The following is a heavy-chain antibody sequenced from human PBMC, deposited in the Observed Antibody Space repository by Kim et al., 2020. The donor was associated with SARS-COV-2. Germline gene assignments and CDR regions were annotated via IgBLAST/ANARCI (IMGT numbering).Heavy chain of an antibody. CDR1: GFTFSSYA. Sequence: GGSLRLSCAASGFTFSSYAMHWVRQAPGKGLEWVAVISYDGSNKYYADSVKGRFTISRDNSQNTLYLQMNSLRAEDTAVYYCARRPDTAMVNLNHYYYGMDVWDQGTTVTVSS. V-gene: IGHV3-30-3*01. CDR2: ISYDGSNK. J-gene: IGHJ6*02. CDR3: ARRPDTAMVNLNHYYYGMDV. D-gene: IGHD5-18*01.